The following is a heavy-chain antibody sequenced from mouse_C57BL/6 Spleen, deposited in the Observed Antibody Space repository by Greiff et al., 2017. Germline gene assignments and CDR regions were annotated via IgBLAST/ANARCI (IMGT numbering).Heavy chain of an antibody. V-gene: IGHV3-6*01. D-gene: IGHD1-1*01. CDR1: GYSITSGYY. CDR3: ARNPYYYGSSYGYVDV. CDR2: ISYDGSN. J-gene: IGHJ1*03. Sequence: ESGPGLVKPSQSLSLTCSVTGYSITSGYYWNWIRQFPGNKLEWMGYISYDGSNNYNPSLKNRISITRDTSKNQFFLKLNSVTTEDTATYYCARNPYYYGSSYGYVDVWGTGTTVTVSS.